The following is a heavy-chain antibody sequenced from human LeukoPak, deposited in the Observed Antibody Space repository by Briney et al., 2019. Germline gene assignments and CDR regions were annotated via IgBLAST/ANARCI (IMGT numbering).Heavy chain of an antibody. J-gene: IGHJ4*02. Sequence: GGSLRLSCAASGFTFSSYAMSWVRQAPGKGLEWVSAISGNDGSTYYADSVKGRFTISRDNSKNTLYLQMNSLRAEDTAVYYCAKSRSGTTSCYNYWGQGTLVTVSS. V-gene: IGHV3-23*01. CDR3: AKSRSGTTSCYNY. CDR1: GFTFSSYA. CDR2: ISGNDGST. D-gene: IGHD2-2*02.